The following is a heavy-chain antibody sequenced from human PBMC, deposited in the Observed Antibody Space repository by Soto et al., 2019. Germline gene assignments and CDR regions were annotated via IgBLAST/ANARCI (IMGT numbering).Heavy chain of an antibody. D-gene: IGHD5-18*01. CDR1: GGSISSGGYY. CDR2: IYYSGST. CDR3: ARTSYSYGVAGFDY. Sequence: TLSLTCTVSGGSISSGGYYWSWIRQHPGKGLEWIGYIYYSGSTYYNPSLKSRVTISVDTSKNQFSLKLSSVTAADTAVYYCARTSYSYGVAGFDYWGQGTLVTVSS. J-gene: IGHJ4*02. V-gene: IGHV4-31*03.